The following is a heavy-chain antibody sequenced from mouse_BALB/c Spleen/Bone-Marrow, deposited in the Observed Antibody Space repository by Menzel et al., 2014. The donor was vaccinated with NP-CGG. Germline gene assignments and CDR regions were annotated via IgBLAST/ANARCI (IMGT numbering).Heavy chain of an antibody. CDR2: IYPGDGST. CDR3: ARQGGPYYFDY. CDR1: GYTFTSYY. J-gene: IGHJ2*01. V-gene: IGHV1S56*01. Sequence: VQLQQSGPELVKPGASVKMSCKASGYTFTSYYIHWVKQRPRQGLEWIGWIYPGDGSTKYNEKFKGKTTLTADKFSSTAYMLLSSLTSEDSAIYFCARQGGPYYFDYWGQGTTLTVSS. D-gene: IGHD3-3*01.